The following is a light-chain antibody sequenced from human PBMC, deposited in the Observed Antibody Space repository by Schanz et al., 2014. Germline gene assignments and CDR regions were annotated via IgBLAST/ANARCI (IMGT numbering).Light chain of an antibody. CDR2: GAS. Sequence: EIVMTQSPATLSVSPGERATLSCRASQSVSSNLAWYQQKPGQAPRLLIYGASSRATGIPDRFSGSGSGTDFTLTISRLEPEDFAVYHCQQYGGSPLFTFGPGTTVDMK. CDR1: QSVSSN. CDR3: QQYGGSPLFT. V-gene: IGKV3-20*01. J-gene: IGKJ3*01.